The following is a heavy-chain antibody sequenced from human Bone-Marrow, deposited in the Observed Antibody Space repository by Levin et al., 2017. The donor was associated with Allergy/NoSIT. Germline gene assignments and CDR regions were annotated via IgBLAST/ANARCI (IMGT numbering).Heavy chain of an antibody. V-gene: IGHV3-30*03. CDR1: GFTFSSYG. CDR3: AREILVTGPFDN. Sequence: GGSLRLSCAASGFTFSSYGMHWVRQAPGKGLEWVAVILHDGSNKYYADSVKGRFTISRDNSKNTLYLQMNTLRAEDTAVDYCAREILVTGPFDNWGQGTLVTVSS. D-gene: IGHD3-22*01. J-gene: IGHJ4*02. CDR2: ILHDGSNK.